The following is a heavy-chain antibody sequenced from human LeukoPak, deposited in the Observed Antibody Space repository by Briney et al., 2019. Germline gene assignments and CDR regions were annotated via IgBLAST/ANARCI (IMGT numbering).Heavy chain of an antibody. Sequence: ASVKVSCKASGYTFTSYGISWVRQAPGQGLEWMGWISAYNGNTNYAQKLQGRVTMTTDTSTSTAYMELRSLRSDDTAVYYCARVQSDIVVVPAAKGYNWFDPWGQGTLVTVSS. CDR2: ISAYNGNT. D-gene: IGHD2-2*01. V-gene: IGHV1-18*01. J-gene: IGHJ5*02. CDR3: ARVQSDIVVVPAAKGYNWFDP. CDR1: GYTFTSYG.